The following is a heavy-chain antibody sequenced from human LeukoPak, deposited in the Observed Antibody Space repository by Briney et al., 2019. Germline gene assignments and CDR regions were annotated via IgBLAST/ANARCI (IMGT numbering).Heavy chain of an antibody. D-gene: IGHD3-22*01. CDR3: ARGEGYDSIGVGWFDP. CDR2: IYTSGST. J-gene: IGHJ5*02. Sequence: SETLSLACTVSGGSISSYYWSWIRQPAGKGLEWIGRIYTSGSTNYNPSLKSRVTMSVDTSKNQFSLKLSSVTAADTAVYYCARGEGYDSIGVGWFDPWGQGTLVTASS. CDR1: GGSISSYY. V-gene: IGHV4-4*07.